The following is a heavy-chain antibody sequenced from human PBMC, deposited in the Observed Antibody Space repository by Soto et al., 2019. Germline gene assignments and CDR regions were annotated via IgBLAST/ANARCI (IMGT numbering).Heavy chain of an antibody. Sequence: AAVKVSCKASGGTFSSYAISWVRQAPGQGLEWMGGIIPIFGTANYAQKFQGRVTITADKSTSTAYMELSSLRSEDTAVYYCATITYDSSGHYFDYWGQGTLVTFSS. CDR1: GGTFSSYA. J-gene: IGHJ4*02. CDR2: IIPIFGTA. CDR3: ATITYDSSGHYFDY. D-gene: IGHD3-22*01. V-gene: IGHV1-69*06.